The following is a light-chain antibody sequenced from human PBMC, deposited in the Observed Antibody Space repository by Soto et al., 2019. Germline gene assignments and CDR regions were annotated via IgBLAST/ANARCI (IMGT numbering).Light chain of an antibody. J-gene: IGKJ1*01. CDR1: QSVSNNY. V-gene: IGKV3-20*01. CDR3: QQYGSSGT. Sequence: EIVLTQSPGTLSLSPGERCTLSCRAIQSVSNNYLAWYKQKPGQAPRLLIYGASNRATGIPDRLSGSGSGTEFTLTISRMEPEDFAVYYCQQYGSSGTFGQGTKVDIK. CDR2: GAS.